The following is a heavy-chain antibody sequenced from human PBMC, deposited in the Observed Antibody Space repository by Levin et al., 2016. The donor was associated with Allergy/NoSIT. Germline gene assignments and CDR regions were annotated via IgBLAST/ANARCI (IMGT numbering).Heavy chain of an antibody. CDR3: AREKRITIFGVVIRYYYYYYMDV. CDR1: GGSFSGYY. D-gene: IGHD3-3*01. Sequence: SETLSLTCAVYGGSFSGYYWSWIRQPPGKGLEWIGEINHSGSTNYNPSLKSRVTISVDTSKNQFSLKLSSVTAADTAVYYCAREKRITIFGVVIRYYYYYYMDVWGKGTTVTVSS. J-gene: IGHJ6*03. V-gene: IGHV4-34*01. CDR2: INHSGST.